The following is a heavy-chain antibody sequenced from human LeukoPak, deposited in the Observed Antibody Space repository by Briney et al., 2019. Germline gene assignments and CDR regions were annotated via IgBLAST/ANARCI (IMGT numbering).Heavy chain of an antibody. D-gene: IGHD3-22*01. J-gene: IGHJ6*04. V-gene: IGHV3-74*01. CDR3: ARPTMMRVRNGMGV. Sequence: QPGGSLRLSCAASGFTFSSYWMHWVRQTPGKGLVRVSRIIGDGSTTNYADSVKGRFTISRDNAKNTLYLQMHSLRAEDTAVYYCARPTMMRVRNGMGVWGSGTTVTVSS. CDR2: IIGDGSTT. CDR1: GFTFSSYW.